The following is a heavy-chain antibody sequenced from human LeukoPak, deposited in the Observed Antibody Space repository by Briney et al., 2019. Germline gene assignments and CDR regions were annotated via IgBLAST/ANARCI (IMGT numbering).Heavy chain of an antibody. Sequence: GRSLRLSCAASGFTFDDYAMHWVRQAPGKGQEWVSGISWNSGSIGYADSVKGRFTISRDNAKNSLYLQMNSLRAEDTALYYCANSPDYCSGGSCEGYGMDVWGQGTTVTVSS. CDR2: ISWNSGSI. V-gene: IGHV3-9*01. J-gene: IGHJ6*02. CDR3: ANSPDYCSGGSCEGYGMDV. CDR1: GFTFDDYA. D-gene: IGHD2-15*01.